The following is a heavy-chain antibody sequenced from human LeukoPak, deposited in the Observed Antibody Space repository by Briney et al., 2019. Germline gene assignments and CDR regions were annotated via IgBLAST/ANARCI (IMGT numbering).Heavy chain of an antibody. CDR3: ARDAHIVRGVNPLDY. CDR2: VSYSSSTI. Sequence: GGSLRLSCAASGFIFSSYSMNWVRQAPGKGLEWISYVSYSSSTIYYADSVKGRFTISRDNAKNSLYLQMNSLRDEDTAVYYCARDAHIVRGVNPLDYWGQGTLVTVSS. J-gene: IGHJ4*02. D-gene: IGHD3-10*01. V-gene: IGHV3-48*02. CDR1: GFIFSSYS.